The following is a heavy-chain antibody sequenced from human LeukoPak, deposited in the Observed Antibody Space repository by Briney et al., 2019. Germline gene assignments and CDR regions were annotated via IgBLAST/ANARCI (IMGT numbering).Heavy chain of an antibody. D-gene: IGHD6-13*01. J-gene: IGHJ4*02. V-gene: IGHV3-7*03. CDR3: AKVRAGPFDY. CDR1: GFTFSGYW. CDR2: IRDDGGDT. Sequence: PGGSLRLSCVGSGFTFSGYWMSWVRQAPGKGLQWVANIRDDGGDTYYVDAVKGRFRISRDNAKNTLYLQMNSLRAEDTAVYYCAKVRAGPFDYWGQGTLVTVSS.